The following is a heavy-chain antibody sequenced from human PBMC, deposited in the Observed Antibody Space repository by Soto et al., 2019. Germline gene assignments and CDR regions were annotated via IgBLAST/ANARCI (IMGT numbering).Heavy chain of an antibody. D-gene: IGHD3-3*01. Sequence: SVNVSCKASGGTFSSYAISWVRQAPGQGLEWMGGIIPIFGTANYAQKFQGRVTITADESTSTAYMELSSLRSEDTAVYYCARATVLRFLGWPQKLHYYGTEVWGKGNTVTVSA. CDR2: IIPIFGTA. CDR3: ARATVLRFLGWPQKLHYYGTEV. V-gene: IGHV1-69*13. J-gene: IGHJ6*04. CDR1: GGTFSSYA.